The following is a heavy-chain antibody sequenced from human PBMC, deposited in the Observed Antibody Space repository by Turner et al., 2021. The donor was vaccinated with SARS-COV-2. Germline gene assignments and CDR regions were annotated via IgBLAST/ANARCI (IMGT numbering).Heavy chain of an antibody. D-gene: IGHD6-19*01. CDR1: GFTFSSYG. Sequence: QVQLVESGGGVVQPGRSLRLSCAASGFTFSSYGMHWVRQAPGKGLEWVAVISYDVSNKYYADSVKGRFTISRDNSKNTLYLQMNSLRAEDTAVYYCAKAETYSSGWSGGRSYYYYYMDVWGKGTTVTVSS. J-gene: IGHJ6*03. CDR2: ISYDVSNK. CDR3: AKAETYSSGWSGGRSYYYYYMDV. V-gene: IGHV3-30*18.